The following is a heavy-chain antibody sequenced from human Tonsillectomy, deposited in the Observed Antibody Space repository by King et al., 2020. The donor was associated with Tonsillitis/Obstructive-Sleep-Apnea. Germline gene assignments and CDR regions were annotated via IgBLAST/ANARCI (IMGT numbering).Heavy chain of an antibody. D-gene: IGHD1-14*01. V-gene: IGHV1-46*01. CDR1: GYTFTWYY. J-gene: IGHJ4*02. CDR2: IHPSSGVT. Sequence: QLVQSGAEVKTPGASVKVSCKASGYTFTWYYINWLRQARGQGLDWMGIIHPSSGVTTYAQKFQGRVTMTTDTSASTVYLVLSSLRSEDTAVYYCARDDVVGRYIDSWGQGTLVTVSS. CDR3: ARDDVVGRYIDS.